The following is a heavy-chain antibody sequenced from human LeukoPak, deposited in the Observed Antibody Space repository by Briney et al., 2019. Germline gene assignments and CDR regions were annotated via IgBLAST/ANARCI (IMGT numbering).Heavy chain of an antibody. CDR1: GGSISSYY. V-gene: IGHV4-59*01. Sequence: SETLSLTCTVSGGSISSYYWNWIRQPPGKGLEWIGYIYYSGSTNYNPSLKSRVTISVDTSKNQFSLKLSSVTAAVTAVYYCARDSSPYYGFWSGYSTWGQGALVTVSS. CDR2: IYYSGST. CDR3: ARDSSPYYGFWSGYST. J-gene: IGHJ4*02. D-gene: IGHD3-3*01.